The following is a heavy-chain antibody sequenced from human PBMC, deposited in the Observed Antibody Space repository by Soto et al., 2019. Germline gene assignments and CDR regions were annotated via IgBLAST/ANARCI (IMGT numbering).Heavy chain of an antibody. V-gene: IGHV3-33*01. CDR1: GFSFSTYG. Sequence: QVQLVESGGGVVQPGRSLRLSCAASGFSFSTYGMHWVRQAPGKGLEWVAVIWYDGSNKYYGDSVKGRFTISRDNSKNTLYLEMNSLRAEETAVYYCARAVGPFDYWGQGTLVTVSS. CDR2: IWYDGSNK. J-gene: IGHJ4*02. CDR3: ARAVGPFDY. D-gene: IGHD3-16*01.